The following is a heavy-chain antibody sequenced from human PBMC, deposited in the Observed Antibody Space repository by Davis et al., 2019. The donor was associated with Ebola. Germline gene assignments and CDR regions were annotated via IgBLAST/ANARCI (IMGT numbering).Heavy chain of an antibody. CDR1: GYTFTSYG. CDR3: ARAQFPTTSDH. D-gene: IGHD1-1*01. J-gene: IGHJ4*02. V-gene: IGHV1-18*04. CDR2: INPHNGNT. Sequence: ASVKVSCKASGYTFTSYGITWVRQAPGQAREWMGWINPHNGNTNYAQNVQGRVTMTTDTSTSTAYMEVGILRSDDTAVYYCARAQFPTTSDHWGQGTLVTVSS.